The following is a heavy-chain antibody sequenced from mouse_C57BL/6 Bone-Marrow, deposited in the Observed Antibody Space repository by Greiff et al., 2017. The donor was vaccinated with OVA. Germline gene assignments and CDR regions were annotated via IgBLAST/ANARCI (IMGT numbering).Heavy chain of an antibody. CDR1: GYTFTSYW. D-gene: IGHD1-1*01. J-gene: IGHJ2*01. CDR3: AREGRYYGSSPY. CDR2: IHPNSGST. V-gene: IGHV1-64*01. Sequence: QVQLQQPGAELVKPGASVKLSCKASGYTFTSYWMHWVKQRPGQGLEWIGMIHPNSGSTNYNEKFKSKATLTVDKSSSTAYMQLSSLTSEDSAVYYCAREGRYYGSSPYWGQGTTLTVSS.